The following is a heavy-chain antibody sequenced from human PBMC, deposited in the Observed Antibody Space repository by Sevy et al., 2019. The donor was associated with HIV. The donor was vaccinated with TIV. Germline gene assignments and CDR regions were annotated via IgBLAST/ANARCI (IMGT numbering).Heavy chain of an antibody. CDR2: IYPGDSDT. J-gene: IGHJ3*02. D-gene: IGHD3-10*01. CDR1: GYSFTSYW. Sequence: MHGESLKISCKGSGYSFTSYWIGWVRQMPGKGLEWMGIIYPGDSDTRYSPSFQGQVTISADKSISTAYLQWSSLKASDTAMYYCARRAERFGEKHDAFDIWGQGTMVTVSS. CDR3: ARRAERFGEKHDAFDI. V-gene: IGHV5-51*01.